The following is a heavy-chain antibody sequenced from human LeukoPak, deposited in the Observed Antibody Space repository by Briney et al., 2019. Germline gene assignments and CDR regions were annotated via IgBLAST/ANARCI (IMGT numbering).Heavy chain of an antibody. CDR1: GFTFSSYG. Sequence: GGSLRLSCAASGFTFSSYGMHWVRQAPGKGLEWVAVISYDGSNKYYADSVKGRFTISRDNSKNTLYLQMNSLRAEDTAVYYCAKDPYFHDFGVVKPGYFDYWGQGTLVTVSS. CDR3: AKDPYFHDFGVVKPGYFDY. D-gene: IGHD3-3*01. CDR2: ISYDGSNK. V-gene: IGHV3-30*18. J-gene: IGHJ4*02.